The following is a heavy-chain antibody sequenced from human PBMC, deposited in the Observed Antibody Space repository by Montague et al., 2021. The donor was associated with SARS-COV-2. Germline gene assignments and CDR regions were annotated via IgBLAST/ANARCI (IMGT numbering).Heavy chain of an antibody. CDR2: IYTSGST. V-gene: IGHV4-61*02. CDR1: GGSISSGSYY. CDR3: AKESLHLTGYYNDYFDY. J-gene: IGHJ4*02. Sequence: TLSLTCTVSGGSISSGSYYWNWIRQPAGKGPEWIGRIYTSGSTNYNPPLKSRVTISVDTSKNQFSLKLSSVTAADTAVYYCAKESLHLTGYYNDYFDYWGQGTLGTVSS. D-gene: IGHD3-9*01.